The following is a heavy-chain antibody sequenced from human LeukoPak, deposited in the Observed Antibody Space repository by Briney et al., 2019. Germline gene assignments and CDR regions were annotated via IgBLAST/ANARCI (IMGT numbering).Heavy chain of an antibody. CDR3: ARAYPNSSGYSYDY. V-gene: IGHV4-61*02. CDR2: IYTSGST. D-gene: IGHD3-22*01. Sequence: PSETLSLTCTVSGGSISSGSYYWSWIRQPAGKGLEWIGRIYTSGSTNYNPSLKSRVTISVDTSKNQFSLKPSSVTAADTAVYYCARAYPNSSGYSYDYWGQGTLVTVSS. CDR1: GGSISSGSYY. J-gene: IGHJ4*02.